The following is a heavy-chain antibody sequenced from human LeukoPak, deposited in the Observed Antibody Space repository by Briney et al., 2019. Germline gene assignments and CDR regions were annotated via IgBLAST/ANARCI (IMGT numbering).Heavy chain of an antibody. D-gene: IGHD4-17*01. CDR3: ARTGIDYGDYGLLDY. Sequence: GASVKVPCKASDYTFTKYGITWVRQAPGQGPEWVGWISAYNGHTESAQKFQGRVTMTTDTSTNTAYMELRSLRSDDTAVYYCARTGIDYGDYGLLDYWGQGSLVTVSS. CDR1: DYTFTKYG. V-gene: IGHV1-18*01. J-gene: IGHJ4*02. CDR2: ISAYNGHT.